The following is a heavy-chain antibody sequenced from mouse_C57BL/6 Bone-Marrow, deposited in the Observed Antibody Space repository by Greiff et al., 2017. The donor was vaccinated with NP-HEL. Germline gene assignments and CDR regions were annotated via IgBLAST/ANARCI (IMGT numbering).Heavy chain of an antibody. CDR2: IHPSDSDT. V-gene: IGHV1-74*01. Sequence: QVQLQQPGAELVKPGASVKVSCKASGYTFTSYWMHWVKQRPGQGLEWIGRIHPSDSDTNYNQKLKGKATLTVDKSSSTAYMQLSSLTSEDSAVYYCAIDTTVVEEDYAMDYWGQGTSVTVSS. D-gene: IGHD1-1*01. CDR1: GYTFTSYW. CDR3: AIDTTVVEEDYAMDY. J-gene: IGHJ4*01.